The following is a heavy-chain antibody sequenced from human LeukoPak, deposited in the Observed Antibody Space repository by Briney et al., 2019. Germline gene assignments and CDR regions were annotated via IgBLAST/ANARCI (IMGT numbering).Heavy chain of an antibody. Sequence: GGSLRLSCAASGFTFSSYAMHWVRQAPGKGLEWVAVISYDGSNKYYADSVKGRFTISRDNSKNTLYLQMNSLRAEDTAVYYCARDDSVYRIAAAGTNYWGQGTLVTVSS. CDR1: GFTFSSYA. CDR2: ISYDGSNK. V-gene: IGHV3-30-3*01. CDR3: ARDDSVYRIAAAGTNY. D-gene: IGHD6-13*01. J-gene: IGHJ4*02.